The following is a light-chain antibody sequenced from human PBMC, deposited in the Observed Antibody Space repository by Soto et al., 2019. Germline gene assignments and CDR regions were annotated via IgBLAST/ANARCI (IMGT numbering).Light chain of an antibody. CDR2: EVT. CDR1: SSDVGAYNY. J-gene: IGLJ2*01. CDR3: SSYTSSSTRV. Sequence: QSALTQPASVSGSPGQSIIISCTGTSSDVGAYNYVSWYQQHPGKAPRLIIYEVTNRPSGVPNRFSGSKSANTASLTISGLQAEDEADYYCSSYTSSSTRVFGGRTKLTVL. V-gene: IGLV2-14*01.